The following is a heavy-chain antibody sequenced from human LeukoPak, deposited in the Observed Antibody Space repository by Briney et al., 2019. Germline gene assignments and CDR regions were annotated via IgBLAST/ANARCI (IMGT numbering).Heavy chain of an antibody. D-gene: IGHD5-18*01. J-gene: IGHJ4*02. CDR2: ISGSGGST. Sequence: GGSLRLSCAASGFTFSSYAMSWVRQAPGKGLEWVSAISGSGGSTYYADSVKGRFTISRDTSKNTLYLQMNSLRVEDTAVYYCAKTSPGYTYGLLDYWGQGTLVTVSS. CDR3: AKTSPGYTYGLLDY. V-gene: IGHV3-23*01. CDR1: GFTFSSYA.